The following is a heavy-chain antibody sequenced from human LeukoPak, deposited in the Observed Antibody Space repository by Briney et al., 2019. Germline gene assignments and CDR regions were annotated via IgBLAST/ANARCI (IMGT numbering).Heavy chain of an antibody. CDR1: GFTFSTFA. V-gene: IGHV3-23*01. CDR2: ISETGRST. J-gene: IGHJ6*02. CDR3: ARVIRGYYDSSGYGPSMDV. D-gene: IGHD3-22*01. Sequence: GGSLRLSCVASGFTFSTFAMNWVRQAPGKGLEWVSTISETGRSTYYADSVKGQFTISRDNSKNTLYLQMNSLRAEDTAVYYCARVIRGYYDSSGYGPSMDVWGQGTTVTVSS.